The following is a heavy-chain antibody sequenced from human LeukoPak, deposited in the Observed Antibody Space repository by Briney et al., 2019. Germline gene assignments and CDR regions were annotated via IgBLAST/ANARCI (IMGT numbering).Heavy chain of an antibody. V-gene: IGHV4-34*01. CDR3: AREFKMEVGAPDY. J-gene: IGHJ4*02. Sequence: SETLSLTCAVYGGSFSGYYWSWIRQPPGKGLEWIGEINHSGSTNYNPSLKSRVTMSVDTSKNQFSLKLSSVTAADTAVYYCAREFKMEVGAPDYWGQGTLVTVSS. CDR1: GGSFSGYY. D-gene: IGHD1-26*01. CDR2: INHSGST.